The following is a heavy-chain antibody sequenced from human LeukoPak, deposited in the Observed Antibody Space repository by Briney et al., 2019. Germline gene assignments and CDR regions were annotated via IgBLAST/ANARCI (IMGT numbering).Heavy chain of an antibody. CDR1: GFTFDDYA. J-gene: IGHJ4*02. Sequence: GGSLRLSCAASGFTFDDYAMHWVRQAPGKGLEWVSGISWNSGSIGYADSVKGRFTISRDNAKNSLYLQMNSLRAEDTALYYCAKDLRVSSSSWVGPFDYWGQGTLVTVSS. CDR2: ISWNSGSI. V-gene: IGHV3-9*01. CDR3: AKDLRVSSSSWVGPFDY. D-gene: IGHD6-13*01.